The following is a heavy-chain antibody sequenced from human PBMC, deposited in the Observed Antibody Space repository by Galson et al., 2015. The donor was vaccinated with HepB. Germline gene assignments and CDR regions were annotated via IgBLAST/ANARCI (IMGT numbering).Heavy chain of an antibody. CDR1: GFTFSSYS. J-gene: IGHJ1*01. D-gene: IGHD6-19*01. V-gene: IGHV3-30*04. CDR3: ARDKLETVTGTGYFQH. CDR2: ISYDGRNK. Sequence: SLRLSCAASGFTFSSYSMHWVRRAPGKGLEWVAVISYDGRNKYYVDSVKGRFTISRDNSNNTLYLQMNSLRAEDTAVYYCARDKLETVTGTGYFQHWGQGTLVTVSS.